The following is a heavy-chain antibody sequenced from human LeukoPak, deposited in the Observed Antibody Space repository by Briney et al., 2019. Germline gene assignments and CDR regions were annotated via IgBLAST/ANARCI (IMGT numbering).Heavy chain of an antibody. J-gene: IGHJ4*02. CDR2: VSAGSTT. V-gene: IGHV3-23*01. D-gene: IGHD2-2*01. Sequence: GGSLRPSCAASGFTFSNYAMNWVRQAPGKGLEWVSTVSAGSTTYYADSVKGRFTISRDNSKNTLYLQMNSLRAEDTAVYYCTKGQPMFDYWGQGTLVTVSS. CDR3: TKGQPMFDY. CDR1: GFTFSNYA.